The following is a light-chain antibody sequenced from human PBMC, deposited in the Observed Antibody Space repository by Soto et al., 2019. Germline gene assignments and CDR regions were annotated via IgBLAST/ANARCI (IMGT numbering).Light chain of an antibody. CDR3: QQINSYPIT. CDR2: AAS. J-gene: IGKJ5*01. V-gene: IGKV1-9*01. Sequence: DIPLTPSPSFLSASVGDSVTITCRASQGLNSYLAWYQQKPGKVPKLLIYAASTLQSGVSSRFSGSGSGTEFTLTISSLQPEDFATYYCQQINSYPITFGQGTRRE. CDR1: QGLNSY.